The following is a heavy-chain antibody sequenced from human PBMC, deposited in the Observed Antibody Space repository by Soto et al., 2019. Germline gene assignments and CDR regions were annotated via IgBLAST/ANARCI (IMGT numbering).Heavy chain of an antibody. CDR2: IYSGGST. J-gene: IGHJ4*02. CDR1: GGSISSSSYY. CDR3: ATAKLLLPWLFDY. V-gene: IGHV3-66*01. Sequence: PSETLSLTCTVSGGSISSSSYYWGWVRQAPGKGLEWVSVIYSGGSTYYADSVKGRFIISRDDSKNTLFLQMNSLRAEDTAVYYCATAKLLLPWLFDYWGQGTLVTVSS. D-gene: IGHD2-15*01.